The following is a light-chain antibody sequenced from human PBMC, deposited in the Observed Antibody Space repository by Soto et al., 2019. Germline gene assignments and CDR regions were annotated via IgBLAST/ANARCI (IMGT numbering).Light chain of an antibody. CDR1: QSVSSSY. CDR2: GAS. V-gene: IGKV3-20*01. CDR3: QQYGSSPFT. J-gene: IGKJ3*01. Sequence: EIVLTQSPGTLYLSPGETATLSCRASQSVSSSYLAWYQQKPGQAPRLLIYGASSRATGIPDRFSGSGSGTDFTLTISRLEPEDFAVYYCQQYGSSPFTFGPGTKVDIK.